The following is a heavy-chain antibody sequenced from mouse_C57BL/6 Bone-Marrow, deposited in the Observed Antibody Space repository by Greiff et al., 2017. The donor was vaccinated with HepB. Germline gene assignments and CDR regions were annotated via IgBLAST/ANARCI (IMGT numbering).Heavy chain of an antibody. D-gene: IGHD2-4*01. CDR1: GYSFTGYY. CDR3: AHYDYLYYAMDY. Sequence: EVQLQQSGPELVKPGASVKISCKASGYSFTGYYMNWVKQSPEKSLEWIGEINPSTGGTTYNQKFKAKATLTVDKSSSTAYMQLKSLTSEDSAVYYCAHYDYLYYAMDYWGQGTSVTVSS. CDR2: INPSTGGT. V-gene: IGHV1-42*01. J-gene: IGHJ4*01.